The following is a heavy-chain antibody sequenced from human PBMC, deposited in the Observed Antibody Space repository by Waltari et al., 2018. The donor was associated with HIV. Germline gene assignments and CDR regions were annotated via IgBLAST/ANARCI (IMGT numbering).Heavy chain of an antibody. CDR3: ASIAYCGGDCYPRGMDV. J-gene: IGHJ6*02. V-gene: IGHV3-66*01. CDR1: GFTVSSNY. CDR2: IYSGGST. Sequence: EVQLVESGGGLVQSGGSLRLSCAASGFTVSSNYMSWVRQAPGKGLEWVSVIYSGGSTYYADSVKGRFTISRDNSKNTLYLQMNSLRAEDTAVYYCASIAYCGGDCYPRGMDVWGQGTTVTVSS. D-gene: IGHD2-21*02.